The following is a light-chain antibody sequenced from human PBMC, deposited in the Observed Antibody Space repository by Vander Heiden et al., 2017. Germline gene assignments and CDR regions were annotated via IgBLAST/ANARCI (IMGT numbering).Light chain of an antibody. Sequence: AIQLTQSPSSLSASVGDRVTITCRASQGVRSDLSWYQQKPGKAPKLLIYGVSNLQSGVPSRFSGSGSGPDFTLTSSSLQPEDFATYYCLQDYIYPWTFGQGTKVEIK. V-gene: IGKV1-6*01. CDR2: GVS. J-gene: IGKJ1*01. CDR1: QGVRSD. CDR3: LQDYIYPWT.